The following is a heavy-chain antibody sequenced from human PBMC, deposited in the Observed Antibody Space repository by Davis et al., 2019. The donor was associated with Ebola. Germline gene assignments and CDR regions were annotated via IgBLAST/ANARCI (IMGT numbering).Heavy chain of an antibody. CDR3: AGGPCYSCWEY. Sequence: PGGSLRLSCAASESRFRDYAFHCVRQAPGKGLEWVAVISYDGSNEWNSDAVKGRFTISRDNSKNTLYLQMNSLRAEDTAVYYCAGGPCYSCWEYWGQGTLVTVSS. CDR2: ISYDGSNE. V-gene: IGHV3-30-3*01. CDR1: ESRFRDYA. D-gene: IGHD2-15*01. J-gene: IGHJ4*02.